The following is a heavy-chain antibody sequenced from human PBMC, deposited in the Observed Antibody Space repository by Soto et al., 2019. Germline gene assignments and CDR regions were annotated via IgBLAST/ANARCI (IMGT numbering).Heavy chain of an antibody. D-gene: IGHD3-16*01. V-gene: IGHV3-74*01. CDR3: TRGGRLMPWGY. Sequence: GGSLRLSCVASGFTFSTYWMHWVRQAPGKGLVWVSRINRDGSSISYADFVKGRFTISRDNAKNTVYLQMDSLRAEDTAVYYCTRGGRLMPWGYWGQGRLVTVSS. CDR1: GFTFSTYW. J-gene: IGHJ4*02. CDR2: INRDGSSI.